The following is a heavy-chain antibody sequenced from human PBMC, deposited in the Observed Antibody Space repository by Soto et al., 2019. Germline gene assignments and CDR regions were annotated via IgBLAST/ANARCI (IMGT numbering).Heavy chain of an antibody. D-gene: IGHD6-13*01. CDR3: AREAIAAATFDY. V-gene: IGHV3-33*01. CDR1: GFTFSSYG. Sequence: QVQLVESGGGVVQPGRSLRLSCAASGFTFSSYGMHWVRQAPGKGLEWVAVIWYDGSNKYYADSVKGRFTISRDNSKNTLYLQMNSLRAEDTAVYYCAREAIAAATFDYWGQGTLVTVSS. J-gene: IGHJ4*02. CDR2: IWYDGSNK.